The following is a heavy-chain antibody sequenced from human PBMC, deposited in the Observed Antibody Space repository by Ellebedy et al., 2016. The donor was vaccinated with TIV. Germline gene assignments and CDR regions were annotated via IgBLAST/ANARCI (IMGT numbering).Heavy chain of an antibody. D-gene: IGHD6-13*01. CDR1: GGSISSSSYY. CDR3: ASGEVVLSAAAGACFDY. CDR2: IYYSGST. J-gene: IGHJ4*02. V-gene: IGHV4-39*01. Sequence: GSLRLSCSVSGGSISSSSYYWGWIRQPPGKGLEWIGSIYYSGSTYYNPSLKSRVTISVDTSKNQFSLKLRSVTAADTAVYYCASGEVVLSAAAGACFDYWGQGTLVTVSS.